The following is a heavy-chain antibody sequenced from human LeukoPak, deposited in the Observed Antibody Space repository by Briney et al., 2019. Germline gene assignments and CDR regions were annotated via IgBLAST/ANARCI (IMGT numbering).Heavy chain of an antibody. V-gene: IGHV1-2*02. D-gene: IGHD3-16*01. CDR3: ARGEYSNGYPYRLDF. Sequence: SVKVSCKASGYSFSDYHINWVRQASGQGPEWMGWINPNNGDTDYAKAFQGRVTMTRDTSISTAYMELNRLRSDDTAMYYCARGEYSNGYPYRLDFWGQGTLLTVSS. CDR2: INPNNGDT. CDR1: GYSFSDYH. J-gene: IGHJ4*02.